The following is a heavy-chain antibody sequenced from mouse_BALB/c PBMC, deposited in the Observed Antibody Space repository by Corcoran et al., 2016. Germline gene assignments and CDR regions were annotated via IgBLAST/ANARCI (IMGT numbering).Heavy chain of an antibody. CDR1: GYTFTNYG. CDR2: INTYTGEP. J-gene: IGHJ2*01. Sequence: QIQLVQSGPELKKPGETVEISCKASGYTFTNYGMNWVKQAPGKGLKWMGWINTYTGEPTYADDFKGRFAFSLETSASTAYLQINNLKNEDMATYFCARKDYYGSSSFDYWGQGTTLTVSS. D-gene: IGHD1-1*01. V-gene: IGHV9-1*02. CDR3: ARKDYYGSSSFDY.